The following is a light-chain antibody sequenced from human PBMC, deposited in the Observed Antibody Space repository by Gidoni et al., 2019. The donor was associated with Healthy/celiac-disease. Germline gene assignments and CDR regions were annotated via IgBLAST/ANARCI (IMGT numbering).Light chain of an antibody. J-gene: IGLJ1*01. CDR2: RNN. V-gene: IGLV1-47*01. Sequence: QSVLNQPPSASGTPGPRVTIPCSGSSSNSGSKYVYWYQPLPGTAPKLLIYRNNQRPSGVPYRFSGSKSATSASLAISGLRSEDDADYYCAAWDDSLSCNVFGTWTKVTVL. CDR3: AAWDDSLSCNV. CDR1: SSNSGSKY.